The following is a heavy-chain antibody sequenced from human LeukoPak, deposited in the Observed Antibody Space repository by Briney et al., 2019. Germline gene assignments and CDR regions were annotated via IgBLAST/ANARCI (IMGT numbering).Heavy chain of an antibody. CDR3: ARAVAGY. J-gene: IGHJ4*02. CDR1: GGSFSGYY. V-gene: IGHV4-34*01. CDR2: INHSGST. D-gene: IGHD2-15*01. Sequence: SETLSLTCAVYGGSFSGYYWSWIRQPPGRGLEWIGEINHSGSTNYNPSLKSRVTISVDTSKNQFSLKLSSVTAADTAVYYCARAVAGYWGQGTLVTVSS.